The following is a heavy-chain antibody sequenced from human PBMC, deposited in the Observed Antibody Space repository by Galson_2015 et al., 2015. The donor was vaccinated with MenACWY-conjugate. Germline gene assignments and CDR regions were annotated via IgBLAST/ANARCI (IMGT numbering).Heavy chain of an antibody. CDR3: ANAEKVTIPDKRKFEY. V-gene: IGHV3-23*01. CDR1: GFTFDSYA. D-gene: IGHD4-11*01. Sequence: SLRLSCAASGFTFDSYAISWVRQAPGKGLEWVASSGSAGTTYFADSVKGRFTISRDNSKNTLYLQMNSLRAEDTAVYYCANAEKVTIPDKRKFEYWGQGTLVTVSS. J-gene: IGHJ4*02. CDR2: SGSAGTT.